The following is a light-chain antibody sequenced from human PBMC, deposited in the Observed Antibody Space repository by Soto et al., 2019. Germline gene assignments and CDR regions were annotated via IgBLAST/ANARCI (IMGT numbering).Light chain of an antibody. CDR2: NTN. CDR1: SGSVATSPY. J-gene: IGLJ3*02. V-gene: IGLV8-61*01. Sequence: QTVVTQEPSFSVSPGGTVTLTCGLNSGSVATSPYPSWYQQTPGQAPRTLMYNTNTRSFGVPDRFSGFILGNKAALTITGGQADDESVYYCLLYWGGGTVVFGGGTKLTVL. CDR3: LLYWGGGTVV.